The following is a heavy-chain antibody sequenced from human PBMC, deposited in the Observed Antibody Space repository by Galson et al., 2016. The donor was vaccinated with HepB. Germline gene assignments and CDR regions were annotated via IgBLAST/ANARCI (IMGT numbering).Heavy chain of an antibody. Sequence: SLRLSCAASGFTFNNYAMSWVRQAPGKGLEWVSGISGGGNNAYYADSVKGRFTISRDNSNNTLYLQMNGLRAEDTALYYCARDGYNYVPLDSWGQGALVIVSS. CDR3: ARDGYNYVPLDS. CDR2: ISGGGNNA. V-gene: IGHV3-23*01. J-gene: IGHJ4*02. CDR1: GFTFNNYA. D-gene: IGHD5-24*01.